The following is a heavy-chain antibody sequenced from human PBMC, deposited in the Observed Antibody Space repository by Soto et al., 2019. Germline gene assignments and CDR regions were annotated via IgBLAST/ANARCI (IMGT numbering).Heavy chain of an antibody. J-gene: IGHJ6*02. CDR3: ARTRIVGPYYYYYGMDV. Sequence: QVQLVQSGAEVKKPGSSVKVSCKASGGTFSSYAISWVRQAPGQGIEWMGGIIPIFGTANYAQKFQGRVTITADESTSTAYMELSSLRSEDTAVYYCARTRIVGPYYYYYGMDVWGQGTTVTVSS. D-gene: IGHD1-26*01. CDR2: IIPIFGTA. CDR1: GGTFSSYA. V-gene: IGHV1-69*01.